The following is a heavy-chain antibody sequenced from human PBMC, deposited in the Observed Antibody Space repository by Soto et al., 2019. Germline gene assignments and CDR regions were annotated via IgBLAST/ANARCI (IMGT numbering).Heavy chain of an antibody. CDR3: VTERRNYEFDN. D-gene: IGHD1-7*01. J-gene: IGHJ4*02. CDR2: IWNGRNSE. Sequence: GGSLRLSCAASGFTFSTFGMHWVRQSPGKGLEWVAVIWNGRNSEDYADSVKGRFTISRDNSRNTLYLQMNSLRAEDTAMYYCVTERRNYEFDNWGPGIPVTVSS. CDR1: GFTFSTFG. V-gene: IGHV3-33*01.